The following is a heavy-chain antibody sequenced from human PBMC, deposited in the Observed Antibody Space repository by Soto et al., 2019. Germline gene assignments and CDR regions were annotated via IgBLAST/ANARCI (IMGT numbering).Heavy chain of an antibody. CDR3: AASEGIFGVVTHNYYYYGMDV. CDR2: IVVGSGNT. CDR1: GFTFTSSA. Sequence: SVKVSCKASGFTFTSSAVQWVRQARGQRLEWIGWIVVGSGNTNYAQKFQERVTITRDMSTSTAYMELSSLRSEDTAVYYCAASEGIFGVVTHNYYYYGMDVWGQGTTVTVSS. J-gene: IGHJ6*02. D-gene: IGHD3-3*01. V-gene: IGHV1-58*01.